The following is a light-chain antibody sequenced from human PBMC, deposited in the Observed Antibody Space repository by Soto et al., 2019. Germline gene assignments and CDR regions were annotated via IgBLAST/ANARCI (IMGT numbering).Light chain of an antibody. V-gene: IGLV1-40*01. J-gene: IGLJ1*01. CDR2: GNN. Sequence: QSVLTQPPSGSGAPGQRVTISCTGSSSNIGAGYDVPWYQQLPGTAPKLLIYGNNNRPSGVPDRFSGSKSGTSASLAITGLQAEDEADYYCQSYDSSLSGYVFGTGTKVTVL. CDR3: QSYDSSLSGYV. CDR1: SSNIGAGYD.